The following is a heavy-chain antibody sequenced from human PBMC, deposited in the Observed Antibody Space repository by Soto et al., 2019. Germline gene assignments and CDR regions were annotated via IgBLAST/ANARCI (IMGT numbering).Heavy chain of an antibody. CDR2: INPSDGTT. Sequence: ASVKVSCKASGYTFTRNYIHWVRLAPGQGPEWMGIINPSDGTTYYAQKFQGRVTMTRDTSTSTVYMELNNLRSEDTAVYFCARKAEPRLVAPRGQGTPDTVSS. CDR1: GYTFTRNY. D-gene: IGHD1-26*01. J-gene: IGHJ5*02. V-gene: IGHV1-46*03. CDR3: ARKAEPRLVAP.